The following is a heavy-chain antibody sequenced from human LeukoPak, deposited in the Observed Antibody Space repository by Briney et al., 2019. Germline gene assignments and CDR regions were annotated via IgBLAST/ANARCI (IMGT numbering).Heavy chain of an antibody. CDR3: AGNMVRGVLYYFDY. CDR1: GYTFTGYY. CDR2: INPNSGGT. J-gene: IGHJ4*02. Sequence: GASVKVSCKASGYTFTGYYMHWVRQAPGQGLEWMGWINPNSGGTNYAQKFQGRVTMTRDTSISTAYMELSRLRSDDTAVYYCAGNMVRGVLYYFDYWGQGTLVTVSS. D-gene: IGHD3-10*01. V-gene: IGHV1-2*02.